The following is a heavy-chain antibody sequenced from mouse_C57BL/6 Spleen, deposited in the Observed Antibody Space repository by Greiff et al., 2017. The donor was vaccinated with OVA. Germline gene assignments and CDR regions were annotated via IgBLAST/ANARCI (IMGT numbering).Heavy chain of an antibody. CDR2: IYPFDSET. V-gene: IGHV1-61*01. CDR1: GYTFTSYW. Sequence: VQLQQPGAELVRPGSSVKLSCKASGYTFTSYWMDWVKQRPGQGLEWIGNIYPFDSETHYNQKFKDKATLTVDKSSSTDYMQLSSLTSEDAAVYYCAKRDYGSSPFGYWGQGTLVTVSA. J-gene: IGHJ3*01. D-gene: IGHD1-1*01. CDR3: AKRDYGSSPFGY.